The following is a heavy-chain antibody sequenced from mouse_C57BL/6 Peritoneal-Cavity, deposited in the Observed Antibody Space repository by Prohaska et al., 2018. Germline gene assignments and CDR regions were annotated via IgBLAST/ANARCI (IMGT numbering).Heavy chain of an antibody. CDR3: MRYGNYWYFDV. V-gene: IGHV11-2*01. Sequence: EVQLLETGGGLVQPGGSRGLSCEGSGFTFSGFWMSWVRKTPGKTLEWIGDINSDGSARNYAPSIKDRFTIFRDKDKSTLYLQMSNVRSEDTATYFCMRYGNYWYFDVWGTGTTVTVSS. J-gene: IGHJ1*03. D-gene: IGHD2-1*01. CDR1: GFTFSGFW. CDR2: INSDGSAR.